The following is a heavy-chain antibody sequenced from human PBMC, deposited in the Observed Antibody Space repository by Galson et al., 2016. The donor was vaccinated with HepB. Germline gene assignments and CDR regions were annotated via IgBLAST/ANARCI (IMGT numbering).Heavy chain of an antibody. Sequence: SVKVSCKASGYSFSNYGITWVRQAPGQGLEWMGWINTETGNTYYAQNLQGRVTMTTDTSTSTAFMDLRSLRSDDTAVYYCAREPLGVPAANNWFDPWGQGTLVTVSS. J-gene: IGHJ5*02. D-gene: IGHD2-2*01. CDR1: GYSFSNYG. V-gene: IGHV1-18*01. CDR3: AREPLGVPAANNWFDP. CDR2: INTETGNT.